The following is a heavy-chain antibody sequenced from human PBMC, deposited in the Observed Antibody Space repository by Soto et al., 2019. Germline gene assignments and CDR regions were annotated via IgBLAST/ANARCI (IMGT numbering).Heavy chain of an antibody. CDR1: GGSISSYY. V-gene: IGHV4-4*07. CDR2: IYTSGST. Sequence: SETLSLTCTVSGGSISSYYWSWIRQPAGKGLEWIGRIYTSGSTNYNPSLKSRVTMSVDTSKNQFSLKLSSVTAADTAVYYCGIAARRGYLEAFDYWGQGTLVTVSS. D-gene: IGHD6-6*01. CDR3: GIAARRGYLEAFDY. J-gene: IGHJ4*02.